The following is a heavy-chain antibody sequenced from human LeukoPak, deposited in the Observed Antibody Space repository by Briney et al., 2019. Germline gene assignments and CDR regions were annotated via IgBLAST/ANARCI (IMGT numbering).Heavy chain of an antibody. J-gene: IGHJ5*02. CDR1: GFTFSNYA. CDR3: LSPPEERFDP. CDR2: ISGSGGST. Sequence: PGGSLRLSCAASGFTFSNYAMSWVRQAPGKGLEWVSTISGSGGSTYYADSAKGRFTISRDNSKNTLYLQMNSLRAEDTAVYYCLSPPEERFDPWGQGTLVTVSS. V-gene: IGHV3-23*01. D-gene: IGHD1-14*01.